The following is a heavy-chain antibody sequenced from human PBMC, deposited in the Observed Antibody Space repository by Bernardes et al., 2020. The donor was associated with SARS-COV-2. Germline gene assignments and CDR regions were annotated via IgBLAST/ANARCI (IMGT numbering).Heavy chain of an antibody. Sequence: GGSLRLSRVGSGFTFSDYYMTWIRQTPGKGLEWVSHISYSGSPIYYADSVRGRFTISRDNSKSSLYLLMNSLRAEDTGVYYCARDRYGDYGDYWGQGTLVTVSS. D-gene: IGHD4-17*01. CDR2: ISYSGSPI. CDR1: GFTFSDYY. V-gene: IGHV3-11*01. CDR3: ARDRYGDYGDY. J-gene: IGHJ4*01.